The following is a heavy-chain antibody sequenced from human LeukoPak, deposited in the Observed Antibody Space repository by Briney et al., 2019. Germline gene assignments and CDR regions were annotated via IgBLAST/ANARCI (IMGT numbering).Heavy chain of an antibody. Sequence: GGSPRLSCAASGFTVSNNYMTWVRQAPGKGLEWVSLIYSSGSTYYADSVKGRFTISRDNSKNTLYLQVNSLRAEDTAVYYCARRGDGGRSFDYWGQGTLVTVSS. CDR3: ARRGDGGRSFDY. CDR2: IYSSGST. J-gene: IGHJ4*02. D-gene: IGHD4-23*01. CDR1: GFTVSNNY. V-gene: IGHV3-53*01.